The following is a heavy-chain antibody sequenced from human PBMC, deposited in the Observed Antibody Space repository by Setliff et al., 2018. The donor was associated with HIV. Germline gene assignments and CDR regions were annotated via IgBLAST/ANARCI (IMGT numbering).Heavy chain of an antibody. V-gene: IGHV4-59*08. CDR3: VRHGYYYDFIDI. J-gene: IGHJ3*02. CDR2: IFSSGST. CDR1: GGSISNYC. Sequence: SETLSLTCTVSGGSISNYCWNWIRQPPGKGLEWIGYIFSSGSTNFNPSLKSRVTLSIDTSKNQFSLNLTSMTAADTAVYFCVRHGYYYDFIDIWGQGTVVTVSS. D-gene: IGHD3-22*01.